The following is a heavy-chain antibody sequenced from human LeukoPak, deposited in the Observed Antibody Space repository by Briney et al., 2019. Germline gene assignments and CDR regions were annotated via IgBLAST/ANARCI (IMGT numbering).Heavy chain of an antibody. V-gene: IGHV3-53*01. J-gene: IGHJ3*02. CDR3: ARGHNWNDRGAFDI. D-gene: IGHD1-1*01. CDR2: IYSGGST. CDR1: EFTVSSNY. Sequence: GGSLRLSCAASEFTVSSNYMSWVRQAPGKGLEWVSSIYSGGSTYYADSVKGRFTISRDSSENTLYPQMNGLRAEDTAVYYCARGHNWNDRGAFDIWGQGTMVTVSS.